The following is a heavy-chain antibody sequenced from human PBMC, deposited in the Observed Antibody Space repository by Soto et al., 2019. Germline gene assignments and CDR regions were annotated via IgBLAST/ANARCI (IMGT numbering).Heavy chain of an antibody. J-gene: IGHJ6*02. CDR2: IYYSGST. D-gene: IGHD6-6*01. CDR3: AREGAAPYYYYGMDV. V-gene: IGHV4-31*03. Sequence: QVQLQESGPGLVKPSQTLSLTCTVSGGSISSGGYFWSWIRQHPGKGREWIGFIYYSGSTYYNPSIKSRVTISVDTSKNQFSLKLSSVTAADTAVYYCAREGAAPYYYYGMDVWGQGTTVTVSS. CDR1: GGSISSGGYF.